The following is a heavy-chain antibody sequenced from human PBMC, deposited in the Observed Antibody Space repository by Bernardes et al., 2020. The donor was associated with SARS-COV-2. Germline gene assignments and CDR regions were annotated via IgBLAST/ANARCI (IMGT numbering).Heavy chain of an antibody. V-gene: IGHV3-66*01. D-gene: IGHD7-27*01. J-gene: IGHJ6*02. CDR1: GYTVSSEY. CDR2: IHSDGNT. Sequence: GGSLRLSCAASGYTVSSEYMSWVRKAPGKGLEWVSIIHSDGNTHYADSVKGRFTISRDNSENTVHLQMNSLRAEDTAVYYCAREQFPGYYGMDVWGQGTTVTVS. CDR3: AREQFPGYYGMDV.